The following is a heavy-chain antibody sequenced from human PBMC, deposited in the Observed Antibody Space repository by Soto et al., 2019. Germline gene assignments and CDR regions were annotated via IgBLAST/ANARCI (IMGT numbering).Heavy chain of an antibody. Sequence: PSETLSLTCTVSGGSISSYCLSWIRQPPGKGLEWIGYIYYSGSTNYNPSLKSRVTISVDTSKNQFSLKLSSVTAADTAVYYCARGGYYYDSSGYYMYYFDYWGQGTLVTVSS. J-gene: IGHJ4*02. CDR1: GGSISSYC. D-gene: IGHD3-22*01. CDR3: ARGGYYYDSSGYYMYYFDY. CDR2: IYYSGST. V-gene: IGHV4-59*01.